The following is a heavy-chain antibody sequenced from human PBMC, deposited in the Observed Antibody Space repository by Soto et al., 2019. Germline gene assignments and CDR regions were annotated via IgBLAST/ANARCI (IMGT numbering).Heavy chain of an antibody. J-gene: IGHJ3*02. D-gene: IGHD4-4*01. Sequence: ASVKVSCKASGDILNRYDMHWVRQAPGQGLEWMGKINPSGGSTSYAQKFQDRVTMTRDTSTSTVYMELSSLRSEDTAVYYCATDYNAQKAALDIWGQGPMVTVSS. CDR1: GDILNRYD. V-gene: IGHV1-46*02. CDR2: INPSGGST. CDR3: ATDYNAQKAALDI.